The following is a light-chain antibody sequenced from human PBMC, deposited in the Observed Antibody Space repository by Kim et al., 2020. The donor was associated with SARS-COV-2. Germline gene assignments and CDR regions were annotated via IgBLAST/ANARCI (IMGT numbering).Light chain of an antibody. J-gene: IGLJ3*02. Sequence: GQGVTLSGSGSTSNIGSNYVYWYQQLPGTAPKLRIYRNNQRPSGVPDRFSGSKSGTSASLAISGLRSEDEADYYCAAWDDSLSALVFGGGTQLTVL. V-gene: IGLV1-47*01. CDR3: AAWDDSLSALV. CDR1: TSNIGSNY. CDR2: RNN.